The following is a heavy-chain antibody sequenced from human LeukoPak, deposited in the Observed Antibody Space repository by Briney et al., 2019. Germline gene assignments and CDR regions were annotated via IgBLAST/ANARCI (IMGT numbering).Heavy chain of an antibody. V-gene: IGHV4-30-2*01. Sequence: SETLSLTCAVSGGSISSGGYSWSWIRQPPGKGLEWIGYIYHSGSTYYNPSLKSRVTISVDRSKNQFSLKLSSVTAADTAVYYCARGLGYCSGGSCYPLDAFDIWGQGTVVTVSS. D-gene: IGHD2-15*01. CDR3: ARGLGYCSGGSCYPLDAFDI. CDR2: IYHSGST. CDR1: GGSISSGGYS. J-gene: IGHJ3*02.